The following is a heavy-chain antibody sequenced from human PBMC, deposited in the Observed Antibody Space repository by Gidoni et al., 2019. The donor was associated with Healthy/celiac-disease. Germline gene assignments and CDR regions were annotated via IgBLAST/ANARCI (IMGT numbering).Heavy chain of an antibody. CDR3: ARVPLSIAVAEDWYFDL. V-gene: IGHV4-34*01. CDR1: GGSFSGYY. Sequence: QVQLQQWGAGLLKPSETLSLTCAVYGGSFSGYYWRWIRQPPGKGLEWIGEINHSGSTNYNPSLKSRVTISVDMSKNQFSLKLSSVTAADTAVYYCARVPLSIAVAEDWYFDLWGRGTLVTVSS. D-gene: IGHD6-19*01. J-gene: IGHJ2*01. CDR2: INHSGST.